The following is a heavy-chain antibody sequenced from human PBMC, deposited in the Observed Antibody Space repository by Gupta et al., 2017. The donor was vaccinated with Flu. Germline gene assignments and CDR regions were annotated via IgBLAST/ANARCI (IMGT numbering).Heavy chain of an antibody. CDR1: GFPFSSYS. Sequence: EVQLVESGGGLVQPGGSLRLSCPSSGFPFSSYSMYWVSQALGRGLEWISDISGDSVSKYYADSVKGRSTISRDNVENLLYLQMNSLRDEDTAVYYCARGLFVQLWSNFDYWGQGILVTVSS. D-gene: IGHD1-1*01. CDR2: ISGDSVSK. CDR3: ARGLFVQLWSNFDY. V-gene: IGHV3-48*02. J-gene: IGHJ4*02.